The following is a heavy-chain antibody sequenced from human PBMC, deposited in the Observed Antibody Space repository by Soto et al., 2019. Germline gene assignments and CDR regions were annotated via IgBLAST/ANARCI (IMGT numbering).Heavy chain of an antibody. V-gene: IGHV3-66*01. D-gene: IGHD2-15*01. CDR3: ASGWSSVTLDF. J-gene: IGHJ4*02. CDR2: IYTGGSA. Sequence: GGSLRLSCAASGFTVSSNYMNWVRQTPGKGLEWVSVIYTGGSAYYADSVKGRFTISRDNSKNTLYLQMNSLRAEDTAVYYCASGWSSVTLDFWGQGTLVTVSS. CDR1: GFTVSSNY.